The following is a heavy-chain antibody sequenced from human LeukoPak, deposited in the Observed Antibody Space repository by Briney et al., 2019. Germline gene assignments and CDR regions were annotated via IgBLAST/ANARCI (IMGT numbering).Heavy chain of an antibody. D-gene: IGHD3-22*01. CDR3: ATGRNTYYYDSSGYLEYYYFDY. Sequence: PSETLSLTCTVSGGSISSSSYYWGWIRQPPGKGLEWIGSIYYSGSTYYNPSLKSRVTISVDTSKNQFSLKLSSVTATDTAVYYCATGRNTYYYDSSGYLEYYYFDYWGQGTLVTVSS. CDR1: GGSISSSSYY. V-gene: IGHV4-39*07. CDR2: IYYSGST. J-gene: IGHJ4*02.